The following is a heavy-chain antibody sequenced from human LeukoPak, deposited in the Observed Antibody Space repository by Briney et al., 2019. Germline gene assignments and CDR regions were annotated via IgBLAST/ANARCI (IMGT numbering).Heavy chain of an antibody. J-gene: IGHJ6*02. CDR3: AITDLDKEGYCSGGSCSGSVNSYYYYYGMDV. CDR1: GGTFSSYA. V-gene: IGHV1-69*13. CDR2: IIPIFGTA. D-gene: IGHD2-15*01. Sequence: GASVKVSCKASGGTFSSYAISWVRQAPGQGLEWMGGIIPIFGTANYAQKFQGRVTITADESTSTAYMELSSLRSEDTAVYYCAITDLDKEGYCSGGSCSGSVNSYYYYYGMDVWGQGTTVTVSS.